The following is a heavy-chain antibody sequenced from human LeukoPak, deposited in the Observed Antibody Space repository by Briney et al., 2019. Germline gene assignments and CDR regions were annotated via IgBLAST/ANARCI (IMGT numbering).Heavy chain of an antibody. J-gene: IGHJ6*04. CDR3: ARVGFDYVGGRPRQGMDV. D-gene: IGHD3-16*01. Sequence: ASVKVSRKAFGYTLRDYYLHWVRQAPGQGLEWMGWIDPNKGDTTYAQQFEGRVTLTRDTPTNTAFMELTWLTSGDTAVYYCARVGFDYVGGRPRQGMDVWGEGTTLTVSS. CDR2: IDPNKGDT. CDR1: GYTLRDYY. V-gene: IGHV1-2*02.